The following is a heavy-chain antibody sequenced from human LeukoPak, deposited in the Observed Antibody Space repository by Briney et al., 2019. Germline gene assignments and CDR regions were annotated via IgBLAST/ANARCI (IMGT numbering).Heavy chain of an antibody. D-gene: IGHD6-13*01. J-gene: IGHJ4*02. CDR3: VRGAADPIAAAGKHFDY. Sequence: ASVKVSCKASGYTFTSYGISWVRQAPGQGLEWMGWISAYNGNTNYAQKLQGRVTMTTDTSTSTAYMELRSLRSDDTAVYYCVRGAADPIAAAGKHFDYWGQGTLVTVSS. CDR2: ISAYNGNT. V-gene: IGHV1-18*01. CDR1: GYTFTSYG.